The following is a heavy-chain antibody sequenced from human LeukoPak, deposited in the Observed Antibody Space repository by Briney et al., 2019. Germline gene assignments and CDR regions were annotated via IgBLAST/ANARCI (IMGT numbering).Heavy chain of an antibody. D-gene: IGHD3-3*01. CDR2: IIRSGGST. J-gene: IGHJ6*03. CDR1: GFTFNNYA. Sequence: PVGSLRLSCVASGFTFNNYAMCWVRQAPGKGLEWVSAIIRSGGSTYYADSVKGRFTISRDNSKNTLYLQMNSLRAEDTAVYYCAKEDVTIFGVVTYMDVWGKGTTVTVSS. V-gene: IGHV3-23*01. CDR3: AKEDVTIFGVVTYMDV.